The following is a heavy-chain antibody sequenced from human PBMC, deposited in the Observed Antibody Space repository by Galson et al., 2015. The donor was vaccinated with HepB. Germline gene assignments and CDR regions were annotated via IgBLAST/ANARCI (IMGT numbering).Heavy chain of an antibody. Sequence: SLRLSCAASGFTFRSYGIHWVRQAPGKGLEWVAFISNDGSNRYSADSVKGRFTISRDNAKNTLYLQMNSLRVEDAAVYYCAKEGSPYPYYYGMDVWGQGTTVTVSS. J-gene: IGHJ6*02. CDR1: GFTFRSYG. CDR3: AKEGSPYPYYYGMDV. CDR2: ISNDGSNR. V-gene: IGHV3-30*18.